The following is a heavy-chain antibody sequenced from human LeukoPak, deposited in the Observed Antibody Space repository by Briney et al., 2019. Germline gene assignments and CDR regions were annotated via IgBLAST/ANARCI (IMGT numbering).Heavy chain of an antibody. CDR3: ARLQSDYFDY. CDR2: IKEDGSEK. V-gene: IGHV3-7*05. CDR1: GFTFRRSW. J-gene: IGHJ4*02. D-gene: IGHD3-3*01. Sequence: GGSLRLSCGASGFTFRRSWMSWVRQAPGKGLEWVANIKEDGSEKHHVDSVKGRFTISRDNTKNSLYLQMNSLRAEDTAVYYCARLQSDYFDYWGQGALVTVSS.